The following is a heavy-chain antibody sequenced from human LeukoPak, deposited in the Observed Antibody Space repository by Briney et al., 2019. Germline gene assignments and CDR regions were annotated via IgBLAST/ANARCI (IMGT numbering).Heavy chain of an antibody. CDR2: ISAYNGNT. CDR1: GYTFTSYG. Sequence: GASVKVSCKASGYTFTSYGISWVRQAPGQGLEWMGWISAYNGNTNYAQKLQGRVTMTTDTSTSTAYMELRSLRSDDTAVYYCARDLDSGWVGLPNYWGQGTLVTVSS. V-gene: IGHV1-18*01. D-gene: IGHD6-25*01. CDR3: ARDLDSGWVGLPNY. J-gene: IGHJ4*02.